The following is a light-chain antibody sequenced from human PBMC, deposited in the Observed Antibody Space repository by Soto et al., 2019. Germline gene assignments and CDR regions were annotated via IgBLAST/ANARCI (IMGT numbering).Light chain of an antibody. Sequence: DIQMTQSPSSLSASVGDRVTITCRASQGIGDYLAWYQQKPGKVPKPLIYAASTLQSGVPSRFSGSGSGTDFTLIISSLQPEDVATYYCQKYDNAPWTFGQGTKVELK. CDR3: QKYDNAPWT. V-gene: IGKV1-27*01. CDR1: QGIGDY. CDR2: AAS. J-gene: IGKJ1*01.